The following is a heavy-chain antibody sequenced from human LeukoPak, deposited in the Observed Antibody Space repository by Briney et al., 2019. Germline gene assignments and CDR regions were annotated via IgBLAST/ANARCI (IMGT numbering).Heavy chain of an antibody. CDR1: EFTFSNYA. CDR2: ISGGGGST. V-gene: IGHV3-23*01. CDR3: AKGSGINHYHWIDP. D-gene: IGHD1-14*01. Sequence: GSLRLSCAASEFTFSNYAMNWVRQAPGKGLECVSGISGGGGSTYYADSVKGRFTISRDNSKNTLYLQMDSLRAEDTALYYCAKGSGINHYHWIDPWGQGTLVTVSS. J-gene: IGHJ5*02.